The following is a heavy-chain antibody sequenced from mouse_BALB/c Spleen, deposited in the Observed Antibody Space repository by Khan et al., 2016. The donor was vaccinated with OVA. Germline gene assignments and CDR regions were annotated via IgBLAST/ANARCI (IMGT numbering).Heavy chain of an antibody. Sequence: EVQIKESGPSLVKPSQTLSLTCSVTGDSITSGYWSWIRKFPGNKLEYMGYMIYTGYTYYNPSLKSRISITRHTSKNQYYLQLNSVTTEDTATYYCARSTYRYAFAYWGQGTLVTVSA. D-gene: IGHD2-14*01. CDR1: GDSITSGY. V-gene: IGHV3-8*02. CDR3: ARSTYRYAFAY. CDR2: MIYTGYT. J-gene: IGHJ3*01.